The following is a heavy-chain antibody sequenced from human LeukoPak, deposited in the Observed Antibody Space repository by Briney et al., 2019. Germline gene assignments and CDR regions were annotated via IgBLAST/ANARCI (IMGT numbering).Heavy chain of an antibody. CDR3: ARDIRSGYSGYDEGSV. V-gene: IGHV1-69*13. J-gene: IGHJ4*02. D-gene: IGHD5-12*01. CDR1: GGTFSSYA. Sequence: SVRVSCKASGGTFSSYAISWVRQAPGQGLEWMGGIIPIFGTANYAQKFQGRVTITADESTSTAYMELSSLRSEDTAVYYCARDIRSGYSGYDEGSVWGQGTLVTVSS. CDR2: IIPIFGTA.